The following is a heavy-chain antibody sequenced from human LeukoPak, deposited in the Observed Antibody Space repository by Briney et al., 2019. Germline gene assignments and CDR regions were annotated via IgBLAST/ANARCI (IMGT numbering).Heavy chain of an antibody. V-gene: IGHV3-74*01. J-gene: IGHJ5*02. CDR1: GFAFSAYS. D-gene: IGHD1-26*01. Sequence: GGSLRFSCAASGFAFSAYSMSWVRQAPGKGLVWVSRINSDGSSTSYADSVKGRFTISRDNAKNTLYLQMNSLRAEDTAVYYCASSIVGATQTWGQGTLVTVSS. CDR3: ASSIVGATQT. CDR2: INSDGSST.